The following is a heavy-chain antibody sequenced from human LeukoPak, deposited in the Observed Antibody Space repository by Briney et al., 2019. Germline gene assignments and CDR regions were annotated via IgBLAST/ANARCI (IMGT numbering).Heavy chain of an antibody. D-gene: IGHD2-2*01. Sequence: SSENLSLTCAVYGGSFSGNYWSWIRQSPGKGLEWIGEINYSGTTNYNLSLKSRVTIAVDTSKSQFSLKLRFVTAADTAVYYCARHSERPAAPFRDWGQGTLVIVSS. CDR2: INYSGTT. CDR3: ARHSERPAAPFRD. V-gene: IGHV4-34*01. J-gene: IGHJ4*02. CDR1: GGSFSGNY.